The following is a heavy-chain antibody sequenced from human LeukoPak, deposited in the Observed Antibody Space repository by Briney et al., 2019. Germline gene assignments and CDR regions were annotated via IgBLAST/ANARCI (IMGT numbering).Heavy chain of an antibody. CDR2: IYYSGST. CDR3: ARQPSSTYYYDSSGYYFFDY. CDR1: GGSISSYY. V-gene: IGHV4-39*01. J-gene: IGHJ4*02. Sequence: SETLSLACTVSGGSISSYYWGWIRQPPGKGLEWIGSIYYSGSTYYNPSLKSRVTISVDTSKNQFSLKLSSVTAADTAVYYCARQPSSTYYYDSSGYYFFDYWGQGTLVTVSS. D-gene: IGHD3-22*01.